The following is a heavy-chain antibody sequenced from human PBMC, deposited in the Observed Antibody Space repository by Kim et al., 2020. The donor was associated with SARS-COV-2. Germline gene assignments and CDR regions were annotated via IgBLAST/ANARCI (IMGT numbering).Heavy chain of an antibody. CDR2: IDPSDSYT. CDR1: GYSFTSYW. V-gene: IGHV5-10-1*01. J-gene: IGHJ6*02. Sequence: GESLKISCKGSGYSFTSYWISWVRQMPGKGLEWMGRIDPSDSYTNYSPSFQGHVTISADKSISTAYLQWSSLKASDTAMYYCARRGPIAVAGGDLGFYYYGMDVWGQGTTVTVSS. CDR3: ARRGPIAVAGGDLGFYYYGMDV. D-gene: IGHD6-19*01.